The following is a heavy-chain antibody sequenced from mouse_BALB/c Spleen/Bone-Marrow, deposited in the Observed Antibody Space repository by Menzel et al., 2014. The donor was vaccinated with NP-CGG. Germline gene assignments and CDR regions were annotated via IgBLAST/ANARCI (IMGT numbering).Heavy chain of an antibody. Sequence: VQLQESGPGLVAPSQSLSITCTISGFSLTSYGVHWVRQPPGKGLEWLVVIWSDGSTTYNSALKSRLSISKDNSKSQVFLKMNSLQTDDTAMYSCARSPSTMITGGFAYWGQGTLVTVSA. D-gene: IGHD2-4*01. CDR1: GFSLTSYG. V-gene: IGHV2-6-1*01. CDR2: IWSDGST. J-gene: IGHJ3*01. CDR3: ARSPSTMITGGFAY.